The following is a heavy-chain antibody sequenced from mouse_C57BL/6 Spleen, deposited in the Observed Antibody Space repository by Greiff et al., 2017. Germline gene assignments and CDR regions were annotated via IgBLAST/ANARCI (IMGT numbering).Heavy chain of an antibody. D-gene: IGHD2-2*01. V-gene: IGHV1-52*01. CDR2: IDPSDSET. J-gene: IGHJ4*01. CDR3: ARGWGYDDWNYAMDD. CDR1: GYTFTSYW. Sequence: QVQLQQPGAELVRPGSSVKLSCKASGYTFTSYWMHWVKQRPIQGLEWIGNIDPSDSETHYNQQFKDKDTLTVDNSSSTAYRQLSSLTSEDSAVYYCARGWGYDDWNYAMDDWGQGTSGTVSS.